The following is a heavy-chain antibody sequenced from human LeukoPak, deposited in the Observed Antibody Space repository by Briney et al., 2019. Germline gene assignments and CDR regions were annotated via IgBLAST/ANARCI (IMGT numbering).Heavy chain of an antibody. V-gene: IGHV1-8*01. CDR1: GYTFTSYD. CDR3: ARSRIAAAGSYNWFDP. Sequence: ASVKVSCKASGYTFTSYDINWVRQATGQGLEWMGWMNPNSGNTGYAQKFQGRVTMTRDTSTSTVYMELSSLRSEDTAVYYCARSRIAAAGSYNWFDPWGQGTLVTVSS. D-gene: IGHD6-13*01. J-gene: IGHJ5*02. CDR2: MNPNSGNT.